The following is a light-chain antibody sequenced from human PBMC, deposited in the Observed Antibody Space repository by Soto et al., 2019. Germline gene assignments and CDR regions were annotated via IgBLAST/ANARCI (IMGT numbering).Light chain of an antibody. V-gene: IGLV2-14*01. CDR3: SSYTDSTALYVL. CDR1: SSDVGGYNY. J-gene: IGLJ2*01. Sequence: QSALTLPASVSGSPGQSITISCTGTSSDVGGYNYVSWYQQHPGKAPKLIIYEVSNRPSGVSNRFSGSKSGNTASLTISGLQAEDEAVYYCSSYTDSTALYVLFGGGTKLTVL. CDR2: EVS.